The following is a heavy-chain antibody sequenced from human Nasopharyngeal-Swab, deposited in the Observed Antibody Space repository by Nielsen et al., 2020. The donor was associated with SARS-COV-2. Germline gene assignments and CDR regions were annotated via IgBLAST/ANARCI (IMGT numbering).Heavy chain of an antibody. Sequence: LRLSCTVSGGSISSSSYYWGWIRQPPGKGLEWIGSIYYSGSTYYNPSLKSRVTISVDTSKNQFSLKLSSVTAADTAVYYCARINYYDSSGYYSWGQGTLVTVSS. J-gene: IGHJ4*02. D-gene: IGHD3-22*01. V-gene: IGHV4-39*01. CDR1: GGSISSSSYY. CDR3: ARINYYDSSGYYS. CDR2: IYYSGST.